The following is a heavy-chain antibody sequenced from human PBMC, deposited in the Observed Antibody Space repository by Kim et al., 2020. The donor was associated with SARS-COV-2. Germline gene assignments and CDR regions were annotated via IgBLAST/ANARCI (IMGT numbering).Heavy chain of an antibody. CDR1: GFTFSSYG. Sequence: GGSLRLSCAASGFTFSSYGMHWVRQAPGKGLEWVAVISYDGSNKYYADSVKGRFTISRDNSKNTLYLQMNSLRAEDTAVYYCAKGVMKYYYDSSGWGDAFDIWGQGTMVTVSS. J-gene: IGHJ3*02. D-gene: IGHD3-22*01. CDR3: AKGVMKYYYDSSGWGDAFDI. V-gene: IGHV3-30*18. CDR2: ISYDGSNK.